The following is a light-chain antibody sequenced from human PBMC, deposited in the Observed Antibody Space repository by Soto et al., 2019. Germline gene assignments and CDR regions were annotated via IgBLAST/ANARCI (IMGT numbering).Light chain of an antibody. CDR2: DTT. J-gene: IGKJ3*01. V-gene: IGKV3-11*01. Sequence: EIVLTQSPATLSLSPGEKATLSCRASQGVKSHVAWYQLKPGQSPRLLIFDTTNRATGTPTRFSGSGSGTDFTLTISRLEPEDFAVYYCQQYNNWPPKDTFGPGTKVDIK. CDR3: QQYNNWPPKDT. CDR1: QGVKSH.